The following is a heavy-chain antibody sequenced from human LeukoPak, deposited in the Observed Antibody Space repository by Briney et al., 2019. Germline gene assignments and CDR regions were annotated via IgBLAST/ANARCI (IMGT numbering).Heavy chain of an antibody. J-gene: IGHJ5*02. CDR3: ASLHSNNWVLDP. D-gene: IGHD6-13*01. Sequence: SETLSLTCTVSGGSISRYYWSWIRQPPGKGLEWIGYIYYSGSTSYNPSLKSRVTISVDTSKNQFSLKLSSLTAANTAVYYYASLHSNNWVLDPWGQGTLVTVSS. V-gene: IGHV4-59*08. CDR2: IYYSGST. CDR1: GGSISRYY.